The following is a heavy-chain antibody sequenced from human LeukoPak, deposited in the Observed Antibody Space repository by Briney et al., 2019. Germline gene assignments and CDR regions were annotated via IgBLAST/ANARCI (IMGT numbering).Heavy chain of an antibody. CDR3: ARDRGEGGDFDY. CDR1: GYTLTSYG. Sequence: ASVKVSCKASGYTLTSYGISWVRQAPGQGLEWMGWISAYNGNTNYTQKLHGRVSMTTDTSANTTYMGFRSLRSDGTAVYDCARDRGEGGDFDYWGQGTLVTVSS. J-gene: IGHJ4*02. V-gene: IGHV1-18*01. D-gene: IGHD3-16*01. CDR2: ISAYNGNT.